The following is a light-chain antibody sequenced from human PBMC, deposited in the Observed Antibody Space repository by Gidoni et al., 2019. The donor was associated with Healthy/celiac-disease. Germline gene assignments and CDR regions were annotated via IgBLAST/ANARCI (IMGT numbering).Light chain of an antibody. Sequence: DIQMTQSPSSLSASVGDRVTIPCRASQSISSYFNWYQQKPGKAPKLLIYAASSLQSGVPSRFSGSGSGTDFTLTISSLQPEDFATYYCQQSYTSWTFGQGTKLEIK. J-gene: IGKJ2*02. CDR3: QQSYTSWT. CDR2: AAS. CDR1: QSISSY. V-gene: IGKV1-39*01.